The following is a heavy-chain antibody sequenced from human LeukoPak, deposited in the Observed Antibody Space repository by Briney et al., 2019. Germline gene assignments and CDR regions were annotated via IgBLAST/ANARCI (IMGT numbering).Heavy chain of an antibody. CDR2: IYYSGST. Sequence: SETLSLTCTVSGGSISGYYWSWIRQPPGKGLEWIGYIYYSGSTNYNPSLKSRVTISVDTSKNQFSLKPSSVTAADTAVYYCARSPGIAAAGDAGDAFDIWGQGTMVTVSS. V-gene: IGHV4-59*01. D-gene: IGHD6-13*01. CDR1: GGSISGYY. CDR3: ARSPGIAAAGDAGDAFDI. J-gene: IGHJ3*02.